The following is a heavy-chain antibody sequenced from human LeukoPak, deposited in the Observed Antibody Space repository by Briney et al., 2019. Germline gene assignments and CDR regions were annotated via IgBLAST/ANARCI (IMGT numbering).Heavy chain of an antibody. CDR2: ISYDGSNK. CDR1: GFTFSSYA. Sequence: PGGSLRLSCAASGFTFSSYAMHWVRQAPGKGLEWVAVISYDGSNKYYADSVKGRFTISRDNSKNTLYLQMNSLRAEDTAVYYCASERFGELLFIFDYRGQGTLVTVSS. V-gene: IGHV3-30-3*01. CDR3: ASERFGELLFIFDY. J-gene: IGHJ4*02. D-gene: IGHD3-10*01.